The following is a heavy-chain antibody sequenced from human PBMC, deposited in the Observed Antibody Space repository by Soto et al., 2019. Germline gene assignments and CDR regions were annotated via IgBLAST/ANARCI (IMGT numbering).Heavy chain of an antibody. V-gene: IGHV1-24*01. CDR2: FDPEDGET. D-gene: IGHD2-2*02. Sequence: GASVKVSCKVSGYTLTELSMHWVRQAPGKGLEWMGGFDPEDGETIYAQKFQGRVTMTEDTSTDTAYMELSSLRSEDTAVYYCARDQGDIVVVPAAIEMPGGYYYGMDVWGQGTTVTVSS. J-gene: IGHJ6*02. CDR3: ARDQGDIVVVPAAIEMPGGYYYGMDV. CDR1: GYTLTELS.